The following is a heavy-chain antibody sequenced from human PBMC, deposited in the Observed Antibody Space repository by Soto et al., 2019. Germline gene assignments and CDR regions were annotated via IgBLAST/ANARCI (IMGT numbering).Heavy chain of an antibody. CDR3: ASDGGVLLWFGGGYGMDV. D-gene: IGHD3-10*01. Sequence: PSETLSLTCTVSGGSISSGGYYWSWIRQHPWKGLEWIGYIYYSGSTYYNPSLKSRVTISVDTSKNQFSLKLSSVTAADTAVYYCASDGGVLLWFGGGYGMDVWGQGXTVTVSS. CDR1: GGSISSGGYY. J-gene: IGHJ6*02. V-gene: IGHV4-31*03. CDR2: IYYSGST.